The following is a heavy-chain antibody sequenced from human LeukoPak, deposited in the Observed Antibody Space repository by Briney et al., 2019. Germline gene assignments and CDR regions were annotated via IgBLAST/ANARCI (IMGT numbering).Heavy chain of an antibody. Sequence: TGGSLRLSCAASGFTFSSYAMSWVRQAPGKGLEWVSAISGSGGSTYYADSVKGRFTISRDNSKNTLYLQMNSLRAEDTAVYYCARDGSIVVVTAIPGGYYGMDVWGQGTTVTVSS. D-gene: IGHD2-21*02. CDR3: ARDGSIVVVTAIPGGYYGMDV. J-gene: IGHJ6*02. CDR2: ISGSGGST. CDR1: GFTFSSYA. V-gene: IGHV3-23*01.